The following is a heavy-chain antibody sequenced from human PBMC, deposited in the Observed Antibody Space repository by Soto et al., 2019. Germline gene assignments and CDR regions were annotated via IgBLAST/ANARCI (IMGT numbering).Heavy chain of an antibody. CDR2: IYYSVST. D-gene: IGHD2-15*01. Sequence: IRQPPGKVLEWIGYIYYSVSTYYNPSLKSRVTISVDTSKNQFSLKLSAVTAADSAVYYGARGGGYQGFD. V-gene: IGHV4-30-4*01. CDR3: ARGGGYQGFD. J-gene: IGHJ5*02.